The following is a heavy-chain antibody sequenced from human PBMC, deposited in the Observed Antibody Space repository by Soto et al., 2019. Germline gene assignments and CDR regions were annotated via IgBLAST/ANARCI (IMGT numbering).Heavy chain of an antibody. Sequence: SETLSLTCAVNGGSFSDYYWSWVRQPPGKGLEWIGEISHSGSTSYNPSLKSRVTISIDTSKNQFSLKLSSVSAADTAMYYCARGLQRRFGGYKGLGYHGMDVWGQGTTVTVSS. CDR2: ISHSGST. V-gene: IGHV4-34*01. J-gene: IGHJ6*02. D-gene: IGHD5-12*01. CDR1: GGSFSDYY. CDR3: ARGLQRRFGGYKGLGYHGMDV.